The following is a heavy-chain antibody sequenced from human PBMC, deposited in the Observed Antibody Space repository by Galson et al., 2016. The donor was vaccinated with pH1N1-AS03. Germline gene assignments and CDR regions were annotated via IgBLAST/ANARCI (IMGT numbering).Heavy chain of an antibody. CDR3: AHRGGVSVLGGGMTDFVDY. CDR2: IYWDDDK. D-gene: IGHD3-16*01. CDR1: GFSLTTRGKA. Sequence: PALVKPTQTLTLTCSFSGFSLTTRGKAVGWVRQPPGKALEWLALIYWDDDKRYNPFLRNRVNISKDTSQNLVVLTMTNMDPVDTSTYSCAHRGGVSVLGGGMTDFVDYWGQGALVTVSS. V-gene: IGHV2-5*02. J-gene: IGHJ4*02.